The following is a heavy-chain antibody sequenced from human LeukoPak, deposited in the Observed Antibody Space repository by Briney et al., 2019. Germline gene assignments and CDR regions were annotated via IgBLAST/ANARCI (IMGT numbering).Heavy chain of an antibody. D-gene: IGHD3-22*01. CDR3: ARPYDSSGYYYGY. CDR1: GFSFSDYY. J-gene: IGHJ4*02. V-gene: IGHV3-11*03. Sequence: PGGSLRLSCAASGFSFSDYYMNWIRQAPGKGLEWVSYISSSSTYTNYADSVKGRFTISRDNAKNSLYLQMNSLRAEDTAVYYCARPYDSSGYYYGYWGQGTLVTVSS. CDR2: ISSSSTYT.